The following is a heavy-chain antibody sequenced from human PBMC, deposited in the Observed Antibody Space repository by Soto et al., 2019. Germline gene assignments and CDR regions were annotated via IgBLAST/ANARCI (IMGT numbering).Heavy chain of an antibody. CDR1: GYTFTSYD. J-gene: IGHJ6*03. Sequence: ASVKVSCKASGYTFTSYDINWVRQATGQGLEWMGWMNPNSGNAGYAQKFQGRVTMTRNTSISTAYMELSSLRSEDTAVYYCARGPSLEWLPPREYYYYYYMDVWGKGTTVTVSS. CDR2: MNPNSGNA. V-gene: IGHV1-8*01. CDR3: ARGPSLEWLPPREYYYYYYMDV. D-gene: IGHD3-3*01.